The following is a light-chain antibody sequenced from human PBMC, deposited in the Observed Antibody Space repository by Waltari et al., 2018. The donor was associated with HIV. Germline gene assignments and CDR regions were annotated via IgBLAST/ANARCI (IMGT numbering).Light chain of an antibody. V-gene: IGLV6-57*01. CDR2: EDD. CDR1: TGSIGSNY. J-gene: IGLJ1*01. CDR3: QSYDSNTRI. Sequence: FMLTQPRSVSESPGKTVSLSCTRTTGSIGSNYEQWYQQRPGSSPTTVIYEDDQRPAVVTGRFSGSIDRSSNSASLTISGLMTEDEADYYCQSYDSNTRIFGTGTKVTVL.